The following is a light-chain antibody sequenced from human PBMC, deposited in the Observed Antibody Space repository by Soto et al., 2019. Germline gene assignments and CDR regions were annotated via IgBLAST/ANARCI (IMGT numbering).Light chain of an antibody. V-gene: IGKV3-15*01. CDR1: PTIGQT. CDR3: QQYNCWPWT. CDR2: GAS. J-gene: IGKJ1*01. Sequence: EIVLAQSPATLSVTPGERITLSCRATPTIGQTLAWSLQRPGQAPSLLLYGASTRATDIPARFGGSVSGTEFTLTITGLQSEDFAVYSWQQYNCWPWTFGQGTKVEI.